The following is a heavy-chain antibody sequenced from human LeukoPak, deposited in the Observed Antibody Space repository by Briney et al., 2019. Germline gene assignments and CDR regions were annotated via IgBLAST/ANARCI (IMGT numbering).Heavy chain of an antibody. CDR2: ISYSGRT. J-gene: IGHJ3*02. CDR3: AKYGANSGGAFDI. D-gene: IGHD4-23*01. Sequence: SETLSLTCTVSGGSVSSSSYYWGWIRQPPGKGLEWIGSISYSGRTYYKPSLTSRVTISVDTSKNQFSLRLSSVTAADTAVYYCAKYGANSGGAFDIWGQGTMVTVSS. CDR1: GGSVSSSSYY. V-gene: IGHV4-39*01.